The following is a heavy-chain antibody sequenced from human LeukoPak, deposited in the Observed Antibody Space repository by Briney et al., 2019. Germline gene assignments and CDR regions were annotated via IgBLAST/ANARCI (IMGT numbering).Heavy chain of an antibody. J-gene: IGHJ4*02. D-gene: IGHD5-24*01. CDR1: GGSISPFY. CDR2: IYYTGGT. V-gene: IGHV4-59*12. Sequence: KSSETLSLTCTVSGGSISPFYWNWIRQPPGKGLEWIGYIYYTGGTSYSPSLNSRATISVDTSKNQISLKLNSVTAADTAVYYCACYKIVERNFDFWGQGMLVTVSS. CDR3: ACYKIVERNFDF.